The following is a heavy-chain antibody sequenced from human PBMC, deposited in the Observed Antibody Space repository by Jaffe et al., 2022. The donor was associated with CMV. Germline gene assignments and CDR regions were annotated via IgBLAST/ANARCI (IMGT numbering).Heavy chain of an antibody. D-gene: IGHD1-26*01. CDR1: GYTFTGYY. J-gene: IGHJ5*02. CDR2: INPNSGGT. Sequence: QVQLVQSGAEVKKPGASVKVSCKASGYTFTGYYMHWVRQAPGQGLEWMGWINPNSGGTNYAQKFQGRVTMTRDTSISTAYMELSRLRSDDTAVYYCARVHTWELPVDWFDPWGQGTLVTVSS. V-gene: IGHV1-2*02. CDR3: ARVHTWELPVDWFDP.